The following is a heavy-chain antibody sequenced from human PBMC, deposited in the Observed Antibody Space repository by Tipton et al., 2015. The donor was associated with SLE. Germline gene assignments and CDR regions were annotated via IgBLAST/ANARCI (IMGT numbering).Heavy chain of an antibody. CDR2: FYSSGVT. CDR3: TRGLRFTMVQGVEY. J-gene: IGHJ4*02. CDR1: GVSINDYY. D-gene: IGHD3-10*01. Sequence: TLSLTCTVSGVSINDYYWSWIRQPPGKGLEWIGYFYSSGVTNYNPSLKSRVTISLDTSKNQFSLELNSVSAADTGVYYCTRGLRFTMVQGVEYWGQGTLVNVSS. V-gene: IGHV4-59*12.